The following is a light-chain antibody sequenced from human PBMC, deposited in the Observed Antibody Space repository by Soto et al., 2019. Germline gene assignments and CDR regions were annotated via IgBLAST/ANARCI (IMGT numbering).Light chain of an antibody. CDR1: SSDVGGYNY. Sequence: QSALTQPASVSGSPGQSITIPCTGPSSDVGGYNYVSWYQQHPGKAPKLMIYDVSNRPSGVSNRFSGSKSGNTASLTIAGLQSEDEADYYCSSYTSSSTLGVFGTGTKLTVL. CDR2: DVS. CDR3: SSYTSSSTLGV. V-gene: IGLV2-14*01. J-gene: IGLJ1*01.